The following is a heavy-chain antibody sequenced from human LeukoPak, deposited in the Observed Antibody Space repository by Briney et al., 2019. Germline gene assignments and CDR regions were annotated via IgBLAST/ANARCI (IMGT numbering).Heavy chain of an antibody. D-gene: IGHD2-15*01. J-gene: IGHJ6*03. Sequence: SLRLSCAASGFTFDDYAMHWVRQAPGKGLEWVSGISWNSGSVVYADSVKGRFTISRDNARNSLYLQMDSLRAEDTALYYCAKDSSYCSGGSCYSDYYYMDFWGKGTTVTISS. CDR2: ISWNSGSV. V-gene: IGHV3-9*01. CDR1: GFTFDDYA. CDR3: AKDSSYCSGGSCYSDYYYMDF.